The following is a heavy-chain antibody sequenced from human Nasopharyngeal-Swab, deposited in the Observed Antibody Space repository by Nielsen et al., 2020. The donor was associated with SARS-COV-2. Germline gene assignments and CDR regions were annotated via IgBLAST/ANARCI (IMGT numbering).Heavy chain of an antibody. J-gene: IGHJ4*02. CDR3: AKDEKTYYYDSRGDY. CDR1: GFTFSSYG. V-gene: IGHV3-30*18. CDR2: ISYDGSNK. Sequence: SLKISCAASGFTFSSYGMHWVRQAPGKGLEWVAVISYDGSNKYYADSVKGRFTISRDNSKNTLYLQMNSLRAEDTAVYYCAKDEKTYYYDSRGDYWGQGTLVTVSS. D-gene: IGHD3-22*01.